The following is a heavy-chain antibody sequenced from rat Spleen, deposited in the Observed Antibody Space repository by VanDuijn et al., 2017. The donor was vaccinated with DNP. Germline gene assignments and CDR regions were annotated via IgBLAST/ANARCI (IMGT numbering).Heavy chain of an antibody. CDR1: GFNFNDYW. J-gene: IGHJ2*01. CDR3: AKGPNYGGYSDYFDY. CDR2: INKDSNTI. Sequence: EVKLVESGGGLVQPGRSLKLSCAASGFNFNDYWMGWVRQPPGKGLEWLGQINKDSNTINYTPSLMDKFTISRDNAQNTLYLQMSKLGSEDTATYYCAKGPNYGGYSDYFDYWGQGVMVTVSS. V-gene: IGHV4-2*01. D-gene: IGHD1-11*01.